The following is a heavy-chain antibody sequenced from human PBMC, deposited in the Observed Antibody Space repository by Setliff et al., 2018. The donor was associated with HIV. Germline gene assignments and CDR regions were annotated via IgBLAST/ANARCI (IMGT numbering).Heavy chain of an antibody. J-gene: IGHJ4*02. CDR3: AKGLSGPFDY. V-gene: IGHV3-23*01. CDR2: ISGSGGST. D-gene: IGHD3-16*02. Sequence: GGSLRLSCAASGFTFSTYAMTWVRQAPGKGLEWVSAISGSGGSTYYADSVKGRFTISRDNSKNTLYLQMNSLRAQDTAVYYCAKGLSGPFDYWGQGTLVTVSS. CDR1: GFTFSTYA.